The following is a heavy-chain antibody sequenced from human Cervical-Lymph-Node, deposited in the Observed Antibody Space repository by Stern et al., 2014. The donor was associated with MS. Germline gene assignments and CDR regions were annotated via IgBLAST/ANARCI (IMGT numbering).Heavy chain of an antibody. CDR3: ARVRMREYYYDSSGMGFDY. D-gene: IGHD3-22*01. J-gene: IGHJ4*02. CDR2: IIPIFGTA. CDR1: GGTFSSYA. Sequence: VQLVESGAGVKKPGSSVKVSCKASGGTFSSYAISWVRQAPGQGLEWMGGIIPIFGTANYAQKFQGRVTITADESTSTAYMELSSLRSEDTAVYYCARVRMREYYYDSSGMGFDYWGQGTLVTVSS. V-gene: IGHV1-69*01.